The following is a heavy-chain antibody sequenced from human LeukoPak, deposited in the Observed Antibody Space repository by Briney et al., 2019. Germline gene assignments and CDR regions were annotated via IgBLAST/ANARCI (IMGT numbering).Heavy chain of an antibody. V-gene: IGHV3-74*01. CDR1: GFTFSSYW. J-gene: IGHJ4*02. CDR2: INSDESST. CDR3: ARAKTTVTTRVDYFDS. Sequence: GGSLRLSCAASGFTFSSYWMHWVRQAPGKGLVWVSRINSDESSTSYADSVKGRFTISRDNAKNTLYLQVNSLRAEDTAVYYCARAKTTVTTRVDYFDSWGQGTLVTVSS. D-gene: IGHD4-17*01.